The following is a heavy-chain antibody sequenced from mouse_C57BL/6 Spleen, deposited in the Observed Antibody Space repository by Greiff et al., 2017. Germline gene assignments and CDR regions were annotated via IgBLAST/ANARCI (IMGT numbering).Heavy chain of an antibody. Sequence: VQLQQSGAELVRPGASVKLSCTASGFNIKDDYMHWVKQRPEQGLEWIGWIDPENGDTEYDSKFQGKATITADTSSNTAYLQLSSLTSEETAVYYCTAGIYFYGSSYDCWGQGATLTVSS. CDR1: GFNIKDDY. CDR3: TAGIYFYGSSYDC. D-gene: IGHD1-1*01. CDR2: IDPENGDT. J-gene: IGHJ2*01. V-gene: IGHV14-4*01.